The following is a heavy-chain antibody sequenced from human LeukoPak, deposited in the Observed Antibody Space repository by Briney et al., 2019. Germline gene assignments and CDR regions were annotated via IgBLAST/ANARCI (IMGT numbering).Heavy chain of an antibody. Sequence: SETLSLTCTVSGASISGSGYYWGWIRQPPGKGLEWIGSIYSSGSTYYNASLQSRVTISVDTSKNQFSLKLSSVTAADTAVYYCARDYGGNSRYFDYWGQGTLVTVSS. CDR3: ARDYGGNSRYFDY. CDR2: IYSSGST. D-gene: IGHD4-23*01. J-gene: IGHJ4*02. CDR1: GASISGSGYY. V-gene: IGHV4-39*07.